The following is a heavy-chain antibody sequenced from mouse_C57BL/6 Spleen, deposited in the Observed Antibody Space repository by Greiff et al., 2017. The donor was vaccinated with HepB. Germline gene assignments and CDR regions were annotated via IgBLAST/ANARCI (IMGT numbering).Heavy chain of an antibody. J-gene: IGHJ3*01. CDR1: GFTFSSYA. CDR2: ISDGGSYT. D-gene: IGHD2-4*01. CDR3: AAHYDYDQAWFAY. V-gene: IGHV5-4*03. Sequence: EVMLVESGGGLVKPGGSLKLSCAASGFTFSSYAMSWVRQTPEKRLEWVATISDGGSYTYYPDNVKGRFTISRDNAKNNLYLQMSHLKSEDTAMYYCAAHYDYDQAWFAYWGQGTLVTVSA.